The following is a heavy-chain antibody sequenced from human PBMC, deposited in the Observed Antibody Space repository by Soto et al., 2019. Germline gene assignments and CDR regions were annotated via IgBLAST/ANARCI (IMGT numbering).Heavy chain of an antibody. CDR2: INHSGTT. V-gene: IGHV4-34*01. D-gene: IGHD2-21*02. CDR1: GGSFSGFY. Sequence: TETLSLTCAVSGGSFSGFYWTWIRQPPGEGLEWIGEINHSGTTNFNPSLRSRLTISLDSSKKHFSLKLTSMTAADAAVYYCARADRTLVTSYGLDVWGQGTTVTVSS. CDR3: ARADRTLVTSYGLDV. J-gene: IGHJ6*02.